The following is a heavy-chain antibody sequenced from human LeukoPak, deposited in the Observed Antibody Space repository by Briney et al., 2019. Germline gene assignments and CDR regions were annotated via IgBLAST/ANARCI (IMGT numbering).Heavy chain of an antibody. D-gene: IGHD2-21*01. J-gene: IGHJ4*02. V-gene: IGHV4-39*07. CDR1: GGPISSSSYY. CDR3: ARSSSVTIPGYYFDY. CDR2: IYYSGST. Sequence: SETLSLTCTVSGGPISSSSYYWGWIRQPPGKGLEWIGSIYYSGSTYYNPSLKSRVTISVDTSKNQFSLKLSSVTAADTAVYYCARSSSVTIPGYYFDYWGQGTLVTVSS.